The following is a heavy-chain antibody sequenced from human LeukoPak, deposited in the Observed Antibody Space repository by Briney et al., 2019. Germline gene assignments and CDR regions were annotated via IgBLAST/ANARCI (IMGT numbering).Heavy chain of an antibody. D-gene: IGHD3-22*01. J-gene: IGHJ4*02. CDR1: GYTFTRYG. CDR3: ATNYYDSSGYYSIDY. CDR2: INTYNGNT. Sequence: GASVKVSCKASGYTFTRYGISWVRQAPGQGLEWMGWINTYNGNTDYAQKLQGRVTMTTDTSTSTAYMDLRSLRSDDTALYYCATNYYDSSGYYSIDYWGQGTLVTVSS. V-gene: IGHV1-18*01.